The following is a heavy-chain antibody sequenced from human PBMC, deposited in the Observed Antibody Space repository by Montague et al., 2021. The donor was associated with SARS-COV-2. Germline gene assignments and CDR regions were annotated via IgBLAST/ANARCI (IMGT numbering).Heavy chain of an antibody. CDR3: ARGGGHSADYYYYGIDV. CDR2: IYYSGST. J-gene: IGHJ6*02. CDR1: GGSINNYY. Sequence: SETLSLTCTVSGGSINNYYWSWIWQPPGKGLEWMGDIYYSGSTNNNHSLKSRVTISVDTSKNQFYMKLSSVTAADTAEYHCARGGGHSADYYYYGIDVWGQGTTVTVSS. V-gene: IGHV4-59*01. D-gene: IGHD3-10*01.